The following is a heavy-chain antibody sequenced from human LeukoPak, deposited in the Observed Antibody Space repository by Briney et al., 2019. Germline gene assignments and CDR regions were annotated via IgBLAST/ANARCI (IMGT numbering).Heavy chain of an antibody. CDR1: GFTFSDYY. CDR2: ISSSGSTI. Sequence: GGSLRLSCAASGFTFSDYYMSWIRQAPGKGLECVSYISSSGSTIYYADSVKGRFTISRDNAKNSLYLQMNSLRAEDTAVYYCARFVVPADYFDYWGQGTLVTVSS. V-gene: IGHV3-11*01. CDR3: ARFVVPADYFDY. D-gene: IGHD2-21*01. J-gene: IGHJ4*02.